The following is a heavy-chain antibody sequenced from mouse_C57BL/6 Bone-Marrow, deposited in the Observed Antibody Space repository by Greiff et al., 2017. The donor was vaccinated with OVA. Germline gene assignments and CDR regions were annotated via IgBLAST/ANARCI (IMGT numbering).Heavy chain of an antibody. CDR3: ARGDYYSNYGYAMDY. D-gene: IGHD2-5*01. CDR1: GYTFTSYW. V-gene: IGHV1-69*01. Sequence: QVHVKQPGAELVMPGASVKLSCKASGYTFTSYWMHWVKQRPGQGLEWIGEIDPSDSYTNYNQKFKGKSTLTVDKSSSTAYMQLSSLTSEDSAVYYGARGDYYSNYGYAMDYWGQGTSVTVSS. CDR2: IDPSDSYT. J-gene: IGHJ4*01.